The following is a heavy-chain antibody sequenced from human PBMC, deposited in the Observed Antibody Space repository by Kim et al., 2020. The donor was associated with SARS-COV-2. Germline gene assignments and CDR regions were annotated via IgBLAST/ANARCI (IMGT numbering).Heavy chain of an antibody. J-gene: IGHJ5*02. D-gene: IGHD1-26*01. V-gene: IGHV4-59*13. CDR3: ARDPGWERPFDP. CDR1: GGSISSYY. CDR2: IYYSGST. Sequence: SETLSLTCTVSGGSISSYYWSWIRQPPGKGLEWIGYIYYSGSTNYNPSLKSRVTISVDTSKNQFSLKLSSVTAADTAVYYCARDPGWERPFDPWGQGTLV.